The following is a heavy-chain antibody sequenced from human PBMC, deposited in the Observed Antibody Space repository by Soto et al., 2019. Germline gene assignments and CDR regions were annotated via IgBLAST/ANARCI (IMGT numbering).Heavy chain of an antibody. CDR3: ARGGAPYSSSSGIDY. J-gene: IGHJ4*02. V-gene: IGHV1-18*01. CDR1: GYTFTSYG. CDR2: ISAYNGNT. D-gene: IGHD6-6*01. Sequence: ASVKVSCKASGYTFTSYGISWVRQAPGQGLEWMGWISAYNGNTNYAQKLQGRVTMTTDTSTSTAYMELRSLRSDDTAVYYCARGGAPYSSSSGIDYWGQGTLVTVSS.